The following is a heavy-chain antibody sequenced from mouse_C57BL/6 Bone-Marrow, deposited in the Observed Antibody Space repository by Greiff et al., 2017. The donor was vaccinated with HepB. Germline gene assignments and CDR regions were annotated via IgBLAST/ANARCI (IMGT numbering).Heavy chain of an antibody. J-gene: IGHJ3*01. D-gene: IGHD2-4*01. CDR3: ARLYDYDGVAY. Sequence: QVQLQQPGAELVRPGSSVKLSCKASGYTFTSYWMDWVKQRPGQGLEWIGNIYPSDSETHYNQKFKDKATLTVDKSSSTAYMQLSSLTSEDSAVYYCARLYDYDGVAYWGQGTLVTVSA. V-gene: IGHV1-61*01. CDR1: GYTFTSYW. CDR2: IYPSDSET.